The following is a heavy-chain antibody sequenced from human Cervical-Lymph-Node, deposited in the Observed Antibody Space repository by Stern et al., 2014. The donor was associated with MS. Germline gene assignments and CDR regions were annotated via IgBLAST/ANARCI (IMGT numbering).Heavy chain of an antibody. V-gene: IGHV1-69*01. CDR2: IIPIFATT. CDR1: GGTFSSYT. CDR3: AREGIPGAGGAFYN. D-gene: IGHD1-26*01. J-gene: IGHJ4*02. Sequence: QVQLGQSGAEVKKPGSSVKVSCNVSGGTFSSYTLNWVRQAPGQGLEWMGGIIPIFATTNYPQRFQGKVTITADGSTSTTYLEVSSLTSEDTAVYYCAREGIPGAGGAFYNWGQGTLVIVSS.